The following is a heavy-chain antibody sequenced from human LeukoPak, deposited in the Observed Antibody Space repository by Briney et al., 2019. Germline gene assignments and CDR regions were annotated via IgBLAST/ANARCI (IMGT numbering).Heavy chain of an antibody. Sequence: GGSLRLSCAAPGFSFSSYWMHWVRQAPGKGLVWVSRVNSDGKTTTYADTVKGRFTISRDNAKNTMYLQMNSLTAEDTAVYFCALSVSGTLINWGQGTLVTVSS. CDR3: ALSVSGTLIN. CDR2: VNSDGKTT. D-gene: IGHD6-19*01. CDR1: GFSFSSYW. V-gene: IGHV3-74*01. J-gene: IGHJ4*02.